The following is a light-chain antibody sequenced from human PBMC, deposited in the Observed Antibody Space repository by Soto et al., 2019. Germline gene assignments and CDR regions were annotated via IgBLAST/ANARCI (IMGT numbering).Light chain of an antibody. J-gene: IGKJ5*01. CDR1: QSLSSNY. CDR2: DAS. Sequence: EIVLTQSPGTLSLSPGERATLSCRASQSLSSNYLAWYQQKPGQAPRLLIYDASNRATGIPARFSGSGSGTDFTLTISSLEPEDFAVYYCQQRSNWPFTFGQGTRLEIK. V-gene: IGKV3-11*01. CDR3: QQRSNWPFT.